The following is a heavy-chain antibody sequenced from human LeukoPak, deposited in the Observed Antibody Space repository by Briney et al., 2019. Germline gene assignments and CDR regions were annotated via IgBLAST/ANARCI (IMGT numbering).Heavy chain of an antibody. V-gene: IGHV1-69*01. Sequence: SVKVSCKASGGTFSSYAISWVRQAPGQGLEWMGGTIPIFGTANYAQKFQGRVTITADESTSTAYMELSSLRSEDTAVYYCAVGLGYCSSTSCYMDYWGQGTLVTVSS. J-gene: IGHJ4*02. CDR2: TIPIFGTA. CDR3: AVGLGYCSSTSCYMDY. CDR1: GGTFSSYA. D-gene: IGHD2-2*02.